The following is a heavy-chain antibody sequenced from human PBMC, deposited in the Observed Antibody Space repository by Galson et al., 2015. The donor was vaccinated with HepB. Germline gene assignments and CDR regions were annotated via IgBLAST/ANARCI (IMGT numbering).Heavy chain of an antibody. CDR1: GFTFSTYS. V-gene: IGHV3-48*01. J-gene: IGHJ6*03. CDR3: ARLPEIAAHIPYFYYYMDV. D-gene: IGHD6-13*01. Sequence: SLRLSCAASGFTFSTYSINWVRQAPGRGLEWVSYISSSGRIIYYADSVEGRFTISRDNAKNSLYLQMNSLRAEDTAVYYCARLPEIAAHIPYFYYYMDVWGKGTTVSVSS. CDR2: ISSSGRII.